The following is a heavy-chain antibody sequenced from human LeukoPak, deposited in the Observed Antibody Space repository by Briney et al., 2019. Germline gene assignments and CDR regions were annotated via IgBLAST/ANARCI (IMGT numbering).Heavy chain of an antibody. CDR2: VYYSGST. CDR1: GGSSSSSPNY. Sequence: SETLSLTCTVPGGSSSSSPNYGGGTGRPQGKGREWIGSVYYSGSTYYNPSLKSRVTISLDTSKNQFSLKLASVTAADTAVYYCAKTGSSIAARPPDYWGQGTLVTVSS. V-gene: IGHV4-39*07. J-gene: IGHJ4*02. D-gene: IGHD6-6*01. CDR3: AKTGSSIAARPPDY.